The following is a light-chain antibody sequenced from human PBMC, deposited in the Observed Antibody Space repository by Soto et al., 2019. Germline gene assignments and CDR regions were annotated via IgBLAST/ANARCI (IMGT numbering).Light chain of an antibody. Sequence: QSALTQPPSASGSPGQSVTISCTGASSDIGGYNYVSWYQQHPGKAPKLLIFEVSKRPSGVPDRFSGSKSGITASLTVSGLQPEDEADYYCSSYAGNNILLFGGGTKLTV. CDR1: SSDIGGYNY. V-gene: IGLV2-8*01. CDR3: SSYAGNNILL. J-gene: IGLJ2*01. CDR2: EVS.